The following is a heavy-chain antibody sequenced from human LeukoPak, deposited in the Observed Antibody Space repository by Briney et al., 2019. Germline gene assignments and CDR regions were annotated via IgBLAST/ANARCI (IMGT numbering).Heavy chain of an antibody. CDR1: GFTFSSYA. Sequence: GGSLRLSCAASGFTFSSYAMSWVRQAPGKGLEWVSAISGSGGSTYYADSVKGRFTISRDNSKNTLYLQMNSLRAEDTAVYYCAKDRSRYCSSTSCPYNWFDPWGQGTLVTVSS. CDR2: ISGSGGST. V-gene: IGHV3-23*01. D-gene: IGHD2-2*01. CDR3: AKDRSRYCSSTSCPYNWFDP. J-gene: IGHJ5*02.